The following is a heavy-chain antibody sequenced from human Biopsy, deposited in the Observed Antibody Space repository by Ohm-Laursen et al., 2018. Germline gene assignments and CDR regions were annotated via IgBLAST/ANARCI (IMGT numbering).Heavy chain of an antibody. V-gene: IGHV3-21*01. CDR1: GYSVSSYD. CDR3: ARDSSRRAREGGMDV. Sequence: ETLSLTCAASGYSVSSYDLIWVRQAPGKGLEWISYISETSSHIYDADSVRGRFTVARDIAKNSLYLQLNSLRVEDTAVYYCARDSSRRAREGGMDVWGQGTTVTVSS. J-gene: IGHJ6*02. CDR2: ISETSSHI. D-gene: IGHD6-6*01.